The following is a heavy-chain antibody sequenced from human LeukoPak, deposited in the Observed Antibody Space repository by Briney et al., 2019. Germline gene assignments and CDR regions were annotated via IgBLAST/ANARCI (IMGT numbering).Heavy chain of an antibody. V-gene: IGHV4-4*02. J-gene: IGHJ4*02. CDR3: ARAGVWLPAV. D-gene: IGHD5-12*01. Sequence: SETLSLTCALSCASISSDKWWSWVRQPPGKGLDWLGEIKHSGNTNYSPSVKSRVTMSTDKSKNEFSLRLTSVTAADTAVYYCARAGVWLPAVWGQGTLVTVSS. CDR1: CASISSDKW. CDR2: IKHSGNT.